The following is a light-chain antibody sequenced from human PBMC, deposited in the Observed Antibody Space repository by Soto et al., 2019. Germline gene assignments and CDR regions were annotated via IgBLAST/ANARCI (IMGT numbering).Light chain of an antibody. CDR1: SSDVGGYNY. CDR2: DVS. Sequence: QSALTQPASVSGSPGQSITISCTGTSSDVGGYNYVSWYQHHPGKAPKLIIYDVSNRPSGVSIRFSGSKSDNTASLTISGLQPEDEADYHCSSYTTINTRQIAFGTGTKVTVL. V-gene: IGLV2-14*03. CDR3: SSYTTINTRQIA. J-gene: IGLJ1*01.